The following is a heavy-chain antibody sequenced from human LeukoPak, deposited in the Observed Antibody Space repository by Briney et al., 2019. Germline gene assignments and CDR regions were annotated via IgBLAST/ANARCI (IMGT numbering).Heavy chain of an antibody. V-gene: IGHV1-18*01. Sequence: ASVKVSCKASGYTFTSYGISWVRQAPGQGLEWMGWISAYNGNTNYAQELQGRVTMTTDTSTSTAYMELRSLRSDDTAVYYCAREPGIAAGWDYYYGMDVWGQGTTVTVSS. J-gene: IGHJ6*02. CDR2: ISAYNGNT. CDR3: AREPGIAAGWDYYYGMDV. D-gene: IGHD6-25*01. CDR1: GYTFTSYG.